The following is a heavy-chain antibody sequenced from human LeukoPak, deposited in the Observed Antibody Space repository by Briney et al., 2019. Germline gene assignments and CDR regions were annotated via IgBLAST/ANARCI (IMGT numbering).Heavy chain of an antibody. J-gene: IGHJ4*02. CDR1: GFTFTSSA. Sequence: GASVKVSCKASGFTFTSSAVQWVRQARGQRLEWIGWIVVGSGNTNYAQKFQERVTITRDISTSTAYMELSSLRSEDTAVYYCAAAPYYYDSSGYYQNDYWGQGTLVTVSS. V-gene: IGHV1-58*01. CDR2: IVVGSGNT. D-gene: IGHD3-22*01. CDR3: AAAPYYYDSSGYYQNDY.